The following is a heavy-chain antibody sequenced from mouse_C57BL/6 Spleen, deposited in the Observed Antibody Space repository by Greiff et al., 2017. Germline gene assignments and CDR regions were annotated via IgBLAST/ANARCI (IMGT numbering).Heavy chain of an antibody. CDR2: ISSGSSTI. Sequence: EVHLVESGGGLVKPGGSLKLSCAASGFTFSDYGMHWVRQAPEKGLEWVAYISSGSSTIYYADTVKGRFTIARDNAKNTLFLQMTSLRSEDTAMYDCARNGYSAGYFDVWGTGTTVTVSS. D-gene: IGHD2-3*01. CDR1: GFTFSDYG. V-gene: IGHV5-17*01. J-gene: IGHJ1*03. CDR3: ARNGYSAGYFDV.